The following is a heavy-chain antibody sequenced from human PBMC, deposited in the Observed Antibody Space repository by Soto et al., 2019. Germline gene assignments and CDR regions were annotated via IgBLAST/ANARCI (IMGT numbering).Heavy chain of an antibody. Sequence: EEQLVESGGGLVQPGESLRLSCAASGFTFSSYSLNWVRQAPGKGLEWVSYISTSSSNIYYADSVKGRFTISRDNANNSLYLQMNSLRDGDTAVYYCARDWYSNALAPDAFDIWGQGTMVIVSS. CDR2: ISTSSSNI. D-gene: IGHD5-18*01. V-gene: IGHV3-48*02. J-gene: IGHJ3*02. CDR3: ARDWYSNALAPDAFDI. CDR1: GFTFSSYS.